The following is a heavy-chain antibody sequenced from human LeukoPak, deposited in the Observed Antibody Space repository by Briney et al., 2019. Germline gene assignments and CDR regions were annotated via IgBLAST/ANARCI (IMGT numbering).Heavy chain of an antibody. Sequence: GGSLRLSCAASGFTLSSYGMHWVRQAPGKGLEWVAFIRYDGSNKYYADSVKGRFTISRDNSRNTLYLQMNSLRAEDTAVYYCAKEGDYYYYYMDVWGKGTTVTVSS. D-gene: IGHD1-26*01. CDR3: AKEGDYYYYYMDV. V-gene: IGHV3-30*02. J-gene: IGHJ6*03. CDR2: IRYDGSNK. CDR1: GFTLSSYG.